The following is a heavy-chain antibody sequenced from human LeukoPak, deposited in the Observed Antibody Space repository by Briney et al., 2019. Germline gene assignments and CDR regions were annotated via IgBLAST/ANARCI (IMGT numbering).Heavy chain of an antibody. CDR3: AELGITMIGGV. D-gene: IGHD3-10*02. CDR1: GFTFDDYA. V-gene: IGHV3-9*01. Sequence: PGGSLRLSCAASGFTFDDYAMHWVRQTPGKGLEGVSSISWNSGSIDYADSVKGRFTISRDNAKNSLYLQMNSLRAEDTAVYYCAELGITMIGGVWGKGTTVTISS. J-gene: IGHJ6*04. CDR2: ISWNSGSI.